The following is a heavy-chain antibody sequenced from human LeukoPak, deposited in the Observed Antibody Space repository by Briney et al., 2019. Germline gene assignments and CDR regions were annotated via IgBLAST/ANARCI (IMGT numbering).Heavy chain of an antibody. J-gene: IGHJ4*02. V-gene: IGHV3-30*02. D-gene: IGHD1-26*01. Sequence: GGSLRLSCAASGFTFSSYGMHWVRQAPGKGLEWVAFIRYDGSNKYYADSLKGRFTISRDNTKNSLSLQMNSLRAEDTAVYYCVRAPTTGAYYFDYWGQGTLITVSS. CDR2: IRYDGSNK. CDR3: VRAPTTGAYYFDY. CDR1: GFTFSSYG.